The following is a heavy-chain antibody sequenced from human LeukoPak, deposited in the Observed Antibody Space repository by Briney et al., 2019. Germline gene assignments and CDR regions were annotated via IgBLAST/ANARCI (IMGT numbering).Heavy chain of an antibody. CDR2: ISGSGGST. CDR1: GFTFSSYA. J-gene: IGHJ4*02. CDR3: VGYYDSSGYYPRSGYYFDY. V-gene: IGHV3-23*01. D-gene: IGHD3-22*01. Sequence: PGGSLRLSCAASGFTFSSYAMSWVRQAPGKGLEWVSAISGSGGSTYYADSVKGRFTISRDNSKNTLYLQMNSLRAEDTAVYYCVGYYDSSGYYPRSGYYFDYWGQGTLVTVSS.